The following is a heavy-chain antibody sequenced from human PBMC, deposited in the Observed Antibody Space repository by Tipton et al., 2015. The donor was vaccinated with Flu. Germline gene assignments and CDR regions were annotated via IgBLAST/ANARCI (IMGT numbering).Heavy chain of an antibody. J-gene: IGHJ6*03. CDR2: ISSSSSYI. Sequence: SLRLSCAASGFTFSSYSVNWVRQAPGKGLEWVSSISSSSSYIYYADSVKGRFTISRDNAKNSLYLQMNSLRAEDTAVYYCARGEGQQLEESYYYMDVWGKGTTVTVSS. D-gene: IGHD6-13*01. V-gene: IGHV3-21*01. CDR1: GFTFSSYS. CDR3: ARGEGQQLEESYYYMDV.